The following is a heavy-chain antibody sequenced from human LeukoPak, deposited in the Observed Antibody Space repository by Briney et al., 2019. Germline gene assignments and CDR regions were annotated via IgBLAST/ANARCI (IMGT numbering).Heavy chain of an antibody. D-gene: IGHD1-14*01. Sequence: GASVKVSCKASGGTFTNYAISWVRQAPGQGLEWMGGIIPIFGTANYAEKFRGRVTTTADETTSTAYMELSRLKSEDTAVYYCARDSSEFRSLILHWGQGTLVTVSS. V-gene: IGHV1-69*13. J-gene: IGHJ1*01. CDR1: GGTFTNYA. CDR3: ARDSSEFRSLILH. CDR2: IIPIFGTA.